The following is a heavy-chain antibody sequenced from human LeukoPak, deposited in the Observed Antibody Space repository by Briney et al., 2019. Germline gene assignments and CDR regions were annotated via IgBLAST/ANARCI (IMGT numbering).Heavy chain of an antibody. D-gene: IGHD4-17*01. Sequence: KPGGSLTLSCAVSGFTFSHAWMSWVRQPPGKGLEWIGYIYYSGSTNYNPSLKSRVTISVDTSKNQFSLKLSSVTAADTAVYYCARHYGLQSLDYWGQGTLVTVSS. J-gene: IGHJ4*02. CDR1: GFTFSHAW. V-gene: IGHV4-59*13. CDR2: IYYSGST. CDR3: ARHYGLQSLDY.